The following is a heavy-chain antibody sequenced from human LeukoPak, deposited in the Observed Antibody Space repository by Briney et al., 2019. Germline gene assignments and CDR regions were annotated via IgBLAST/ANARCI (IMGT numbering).Heavy chain of an antibody. CDR3: ARGRWFLEWLPQSYYYYYYMDV. CDR2: IYYSGST. D-gene: IGHD3-3*01. V-gene: IGHV4-59*01. J-gene: IGHJ6*03. CDR1: GGSISSYY. Sequence: SETLSLTCTVSGGSISSYYWSWIRQPPGKGLEWIGYIYYSGSTNYNPSLKSRVTISVDTSKNQFSLKLSSVTAADTAVYYCARGRWFLEWLPQSYYYYYYMDVWGKGTTLTVSS.